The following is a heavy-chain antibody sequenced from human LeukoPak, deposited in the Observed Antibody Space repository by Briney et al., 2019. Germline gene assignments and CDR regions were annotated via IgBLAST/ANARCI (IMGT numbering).Heavy chain of an antibody. V-gene: IGHV3-21*01. CDR2: ISGSSSYI. D-gene: IGHD3-22*01. Sequence: GGSLRLSCAASGFTFSSYSMNWVRQAPGKGLEWVSSISGSSSYIYYADSVKGRFTISRDNAKNSLYLQMNSLRAEDTAVYYCARFGSGYYQFDYWGQGTLVTVSS. J-gene: IGHJ4*02. CDR1: GFTFSSYS. CDR3: ARFGSGYYQFDY.